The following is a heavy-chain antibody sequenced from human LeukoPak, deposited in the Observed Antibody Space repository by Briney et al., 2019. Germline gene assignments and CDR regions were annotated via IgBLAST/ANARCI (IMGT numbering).Heavy chain of an antibody. J-gene: IGHJ4*02. Sequence: SETLSLTCTVSGGSISSYYWSWIRQPPGKGLEWIGYIYYSGSTNYNPSLKSRVTISVDTSKNQFSLKLSSVTAADTAVYYCARVVDTAMDPPYFDYWGQGTLVTVFS. CDR3: ARVVDTAMDPPYFDY. V-gene: IGHV4-59*01. CDR2: IYYSGST. CDR1: GGSISSYY. D-gene: IGHD5-18*01.